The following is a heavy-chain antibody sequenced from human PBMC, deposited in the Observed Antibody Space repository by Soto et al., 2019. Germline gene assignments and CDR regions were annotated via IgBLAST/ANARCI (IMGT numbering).Heavy chain of an antibody. Sequence: ASVKVSCKASEYTFTSYTMHWVRQAPGQRLELMGWINGGNGNTKYSQKFQGRVTITRDTSASTAYMELSSLRSDDTAVYYCARELQGLYYFDYWGQGTLVT. CDR1: EYTFTSYT. CDR3: ARELQGLYYFDY. J-gene: IGHJ4*02. D-gene: IGHD4-4*01. CDR2: INGGNGNT. V-gene: IGHV1-3*01.